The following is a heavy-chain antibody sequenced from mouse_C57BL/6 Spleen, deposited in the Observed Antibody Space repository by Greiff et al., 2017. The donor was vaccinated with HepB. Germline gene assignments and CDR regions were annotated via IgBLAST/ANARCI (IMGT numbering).Heavy chain of an antibody. V-gene: IGHV1-9*01. CDR1: GYTFTGYW. J-gene: IGHJ2*01. Sequence: QVQLQQSGAELMKPGASVKLSCKATGYTFTGYWIEWVKQRPGHGLEWIGEILPGSGSTNYTEKFKGKATFTADTSSNTAYMQLSSLTTKDSAIYYCARLLEGYWGQGTTRTVSS. CDR2: ILPGSGST. CDR3: ARLLEGY. D-gene: IGHD2-14*01.